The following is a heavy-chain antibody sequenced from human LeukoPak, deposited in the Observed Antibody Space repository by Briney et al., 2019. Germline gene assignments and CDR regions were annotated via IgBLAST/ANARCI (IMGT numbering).Heavy chain of an antibody. V-gene: IGHV3-11*03. J-gene: IGHJ5*02. Sequence: GGSLRLSCAASGFTFSDYYMSWIRQAPGKGLEWVSYISSSSSYTNYADSVKGRFTISRDNAKNSLYLQMNSLRAEDTAVYYGASVVGATGDWFDPWGQGTLVTVSS. CDR1: GFTFSDYY. D-gene: IGHD1-26*01. CDR2: ISSSSSYT. CDR3: ASVVGATGDWFDP.